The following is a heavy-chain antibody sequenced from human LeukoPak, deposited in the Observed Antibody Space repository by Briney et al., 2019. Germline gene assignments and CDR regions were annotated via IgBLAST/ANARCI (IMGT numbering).Heavy chain of an antibody. J-gene: IGHJ4*02. D-gene: IGHD3-22*01. CDR2: IFYSGST. CDR1: GGPINRRSYY. CDR3: AGSAYDDTSAFDY. V-gene: IGHV4-39*01. Sequence: PSETLSLTCTVSGGPINRRSYYWGWIRQSLGKGLEWIGNIFYSGSTYYNTSLKSRVTISVDTSKNQFSLKLNSVTAADTAVYYCAGSAYDDTSAFDYWGQGTLVTVSS.